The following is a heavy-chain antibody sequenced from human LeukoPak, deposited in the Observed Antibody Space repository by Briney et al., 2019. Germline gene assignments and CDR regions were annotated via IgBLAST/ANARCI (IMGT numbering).Heavy chain of an antibody. V-gene: IGHV4-39*07. CDR3: ARDVRKISSSSDFDY. CDR2: IYYSGST. Sequence: PSETLSLTCTVSGGSISSSSYYWGWIRQPPGKGLEWIGSIYYSGSTYYNPSLKSRVTISVDTSKNQFSLKLSSVTAADTAVYYCARDVRKISSSSDFDYWGQGTLVTVSS. J-gene: IGHJ4*02. D-gene: IGHD6-6*01. CDR1: GGSISSSSYY.